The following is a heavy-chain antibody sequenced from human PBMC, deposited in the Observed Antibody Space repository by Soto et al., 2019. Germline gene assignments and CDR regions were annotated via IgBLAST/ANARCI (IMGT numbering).Heavy chain of an antibody. Sequence: QVQLVQSGAEVKKPGSSVKVSCKASGGTFSSYAINWVRQAPGQGLEWVGGIIPIFGTANYAQKFQGRVTITADESTSTAYMELSSLSSEDTAVYYCARGSGGSSYYYYGMDVWGQGTTVTVSS. CDR2: IIPIFGTA. CDR3: ARGSGGSSYYYYGMDV. CDR1: GGTFSSYA. D-gene: IGHD2-15*01. J-gene: IGHJ6*02. V-gene: IGHV1-69*12.